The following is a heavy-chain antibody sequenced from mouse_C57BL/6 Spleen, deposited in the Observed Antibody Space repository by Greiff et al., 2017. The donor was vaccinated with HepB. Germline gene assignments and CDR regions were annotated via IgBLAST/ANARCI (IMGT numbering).Heavy chain of an antibody. CDR3: AAYCSSGYYAMDY. V-gene: IGHV1-53*01. CDR2: INPRNGGT. CDR1: GYTFTSYW. Sequence: QVQLQQPGTELVKPGASVKLSCKASGYTFTSYWMHWVKQRPGQGLEWIGNINPRNGGTNYNEKLKSKATLTVDKSSSNAYMQLSSLTSEDTAVYYCAAYCSSGYYAMDYWGQGTSVTVSS. D-gene: IGHD1-1*01. J-gene: IGHJ4*01.